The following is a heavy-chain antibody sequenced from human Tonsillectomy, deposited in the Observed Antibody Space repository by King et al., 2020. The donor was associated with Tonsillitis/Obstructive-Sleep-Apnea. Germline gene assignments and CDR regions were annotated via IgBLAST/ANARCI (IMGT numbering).Heavy chain of an antibody. D-gene: IGHD6-6*01. J-gene: IGHJ4*02. CDR2: ITPNSGGT. Sequence: VQLVQSGAEVKKPGASVKVSCKASGYTSTGYYMHWVRQAPGQGLEWMGWITPNSGGTNFAQGFQGRVTMTSDTSISTAYMEVNRLTSDDTAVYYCARGINGSSVAFDYWGQGTLVTVSS. V-gene: IGHV1-2*02. CDR1: GYTSTGYY. CDR3: ARGINGSSVAFDY.